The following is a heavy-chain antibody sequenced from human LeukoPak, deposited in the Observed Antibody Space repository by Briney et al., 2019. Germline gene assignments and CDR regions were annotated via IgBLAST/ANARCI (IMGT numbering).Heavy chain of an antibody. CDR3: ARTKPYYYYMDV. J-gene: IGHJ6*03. CDR1: GYTFSNHE. CDR2: INGGNGDT. V-gene: IGHV1-3*03. Sequence: ASVKVSCKASGYTFSNHEIHWVRQAPGQSLEWMGGINGGNGDTKYSQELQGRVTITRNTSISTAYMELSSLRSEDTAVYYCARTKPYYYYMDVWGKGTTVTVSS.